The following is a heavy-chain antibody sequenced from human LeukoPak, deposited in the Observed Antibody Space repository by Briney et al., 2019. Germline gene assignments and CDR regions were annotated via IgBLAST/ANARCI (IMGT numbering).Heavy chain of an antibody. Sequence: XXXXWVRQAPGQGLEWMGWINPNSGGTNYAQKFQGRVTMTRDTSISTAYMELSRLRSDDTAVYYCARLYSSSSGGNWGQGTLVTVSS. D-gene: IGHD6-13*01. CDR2: INPNSGGT. CDR3: ARLYSSSSGGN. J-gene: IGHJ4*02. V-gene: IGHV1-2*02. CDR1: XX.